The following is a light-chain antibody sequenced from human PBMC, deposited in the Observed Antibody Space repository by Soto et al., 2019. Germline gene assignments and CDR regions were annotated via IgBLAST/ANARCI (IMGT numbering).Light chain of an antibody. CDR2: DAS. V-gene: IGKV3-11*01. J-gene: IGKJ4*01. CDR3: QQSYSTPLT. Sequence: EIVLTQSPATVSLSPGESATLSCRASQNIHSFLAWYQQRPGQAPRLLIYDASFRATAIPARFNGSGSGTDFTLTITRLEPEDFATYYCQQSYSTPLTFGGGTKVEIK. CDR1: QNIHSF.